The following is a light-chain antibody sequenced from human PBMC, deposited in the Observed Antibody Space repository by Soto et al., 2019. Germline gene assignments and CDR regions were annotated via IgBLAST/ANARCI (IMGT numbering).Light chain of an antibody. CDR2: GAS. CDR1: QSVSSSY. CDR3: QQYGCSPLT. J-gene: IGKJ4*01. Sequence: EIVLTQSPGTLSLSPGERATRACRASQSVSSSYLAWYQQKPGQAPRLLIYGASSRATGIPDRFSGSGSGTDFTLTISRLEPEDFAVYYCQQYGCSPLTFGGGTKVEIK. V-gene: IGKV3-20*01.